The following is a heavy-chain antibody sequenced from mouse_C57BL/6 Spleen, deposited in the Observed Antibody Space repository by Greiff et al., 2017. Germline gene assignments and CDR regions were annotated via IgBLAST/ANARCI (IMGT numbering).Heavy chain of an antibody. Sequence: EVMLVESGGGLVQPGGSMKLSCVASGFTFSNYWMNWVRQSPEKGLEWVAQIRLKSDNYATHYAESVKGRFTISRDDSKSSVYLQMNNLRAEDTGIYYCTGSLLGGYWYFDVWGTGTTFTVSS. D-gene: IGHD3-3*01. CDR3: TGSLLGGYWYFDV. CDR1: GFTFSNYW. V-gene: IGHV6-3*01. CDR2: IRLKSDNYAT. J-gene: IGHJ1*03.